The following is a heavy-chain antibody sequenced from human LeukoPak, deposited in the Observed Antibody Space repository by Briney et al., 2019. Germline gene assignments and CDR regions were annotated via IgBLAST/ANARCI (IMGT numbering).Heavy chain of an antibody. CDR3: ARHVNIAAAGDKWFDP. V-gene: IGHV5-51*01. D-gene: IGHD6-13*01. J-gene: IGHJ5*02. CDR1: GYSFTSYW. Sequence: GESLKIYCKGSGYSFTSYWIGWVRQMPGKGLEWMGIIYPGDSDTRYSPSFQGQVTISADKSISTAYLQWSSLKASDTAMYYCARHVNIAAAGDKWFDPWGQGTLVTVSS. CDR2: IYPGDSDT.